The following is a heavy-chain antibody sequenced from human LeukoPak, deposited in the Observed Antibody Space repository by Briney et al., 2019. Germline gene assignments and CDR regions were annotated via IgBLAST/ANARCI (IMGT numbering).Heavy chain of an antibody. CDR3: AKDEGVVVPANFDY. D-gene: IGHD2-2*01. CDR1: GFTFSSYA. J-gene: IGHJ4*02. V-gene: IGHV3-30*02. Sequence: PGRSLRLSSAASGFTFSSYAMHWVRQAPGKGLEWVAFIRYDGSNKYYADSVQGRFTISRDNSKNTLYLQMNSLRAEDTAVYYCAKDEGVVVPANFDYWGQGTLVTVSS. CDR2: IRYDGSNK.